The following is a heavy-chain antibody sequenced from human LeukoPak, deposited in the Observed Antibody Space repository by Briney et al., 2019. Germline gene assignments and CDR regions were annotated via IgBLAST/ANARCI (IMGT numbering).Heavy chain of an antibody. D-gene: IGHD6-19*01. CDR2: ITYSGST. CDR3: VRHTTSGWYQVVY. CDR1: GGSISNYF. J-gene: IGHJ4*02. Sequence: SETLSLTCTVSGGSISNYFWSWIRQPPGKGLEWIGFITYSGSTDHNPSLKSRVTISVDASKNQFSLKLTSVTAADTAVYYCVRHTTSGWYQVVYWGQGTLVTVSS. V-gene: IGHV4-59*01.